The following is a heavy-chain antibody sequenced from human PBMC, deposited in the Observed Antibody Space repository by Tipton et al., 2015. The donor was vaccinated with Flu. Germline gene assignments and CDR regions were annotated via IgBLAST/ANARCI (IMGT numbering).Heavy chain of an antibody. Sequence: GSLRLSCAASGFSFSNYAMSWVRQAPGKGLEWVSGNSGSGGSTYYADPVKGRFTISRDMSKNTLYLQMNILRAEDTAVYYCAKEDKVPYNWGSFDYWGQGALVTVSS. CDR3: AKEDKVPYNWGSFDY. D-gene: IGHD1-20*01. CDR2: NSGSGGST. CDR1: GFSFSNYA. V-gene: IGHV3-23*01. J-gene: IGHJ4*02.